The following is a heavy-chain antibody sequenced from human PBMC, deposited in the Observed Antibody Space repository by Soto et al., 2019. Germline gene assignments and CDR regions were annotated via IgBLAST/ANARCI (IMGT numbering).Heavy chain of an antibody. J-gene: IGHJ5*02. D-gene: IGHD3-22*01. Sequence: QVQLVQSGAEVKKPGASVKLSCNASGYTFSTYNMHWVRQAPGQGLEWMGIINPGGGSATYAQKFQGRVTMTRDTSTSTVYMELSSLRSEDTAVYYCARDLERSSGYYFNNWFDPWGQGTLVTVSS. CDR1: GYTFSTYN. CDR3: ARDLERSSGYYFNNWFDP. V-gene: IGHV1-46*01. CDR2: INPGGGSA.